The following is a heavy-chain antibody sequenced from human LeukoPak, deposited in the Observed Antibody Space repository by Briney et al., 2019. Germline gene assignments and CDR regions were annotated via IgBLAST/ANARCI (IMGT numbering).Heavy chain of an antibody. CDR3: ARVFGTGTIDY. V-gene: IGHV3-21*01. J-gene: IGHJ4*02. D-gene: IGHD1-1*01. CDR1: GFTFSSYS. Sequence: GGSLRLSCAASGFTFSSYSMNWVRQAPGKGLEWVSSISSSSSDIYYADSVKGRFTISRDNAKNSLFLQMNSLRAEDTAVYYCARVFGTGTIDYWGQGTLVTVSS. CDR2: ISSSSSDI.